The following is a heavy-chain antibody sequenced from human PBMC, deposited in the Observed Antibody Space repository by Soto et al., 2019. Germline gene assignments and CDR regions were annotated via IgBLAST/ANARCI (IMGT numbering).Heavy chain of an antibody. CDR1: GFNVGAFA. J-gene: IGHJ4*02. D-gene: IGHD1-20*01. CDR2: ISVSDAFI. V-gene: IGHV3-23*01. CDR3: TRETVAGITGLEY. Sequence: GGSLRLSCSASGFNVGAFAVNWVRQAPGKGLEWVSGISVSDAFIYYADSVRGRFSISRDASENILYLQMNSLRVDDTALYYCTRETVAGITGLEYCGPGPLVTVS.